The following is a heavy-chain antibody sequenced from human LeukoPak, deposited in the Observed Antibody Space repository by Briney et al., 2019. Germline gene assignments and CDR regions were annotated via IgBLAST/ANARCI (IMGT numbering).Heavy chain of an antibody. CDR3: ARAGYYYDSSADNS. V-gene: IGHV1-69*04. D-gene: IGHD3-22*01. J-gene: IGHJ4*02. CDR2: IIPILGIA. CDR1: GGTLSSYA. Sequence: VASVKVSCKASGGTLSSYAISWVRQAPGQGLEWMGRIIPILGIANYAQKFQGRVTITADKSTSTAYMELSSLRSEDTAVYYCARAGYYYDSSADNSWGQGTLVTVSS.